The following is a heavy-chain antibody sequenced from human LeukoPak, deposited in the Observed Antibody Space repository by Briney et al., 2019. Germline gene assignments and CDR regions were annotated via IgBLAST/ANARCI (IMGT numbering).Heavy chain of an antibody. Sequence: GGSLRLSCAASGLTVSSNCMSWVRQAPGKGLEWVSGISWNSGSIGYADSVKGRFTISRDSAKNSLYLQMNSLRAEDMALYYCAKGYYYDSSGYVDYWGQGTLVTVSS. CDR3: AKGYYYDSSGYVDY. CDR1: GLTVSSNC. D-gene: IGHD3-22*01. CDR2: ISWNSGSI. J-gene: IGHJ4*02. V-gene: IGHV3-9*03.